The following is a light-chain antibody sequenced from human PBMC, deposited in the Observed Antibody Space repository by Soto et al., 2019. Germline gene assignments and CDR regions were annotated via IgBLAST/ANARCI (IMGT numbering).Light chain of an antibody. Sequence: EIVLTQSPGTLSLSPGDRATLSCRASQSVSSSHLACYQQKLGQAPRLLINGASSRATGIPDRFSGSGSATDFTLTISRLEPEDLAVYYCQKYGSSPPRTFGRGTKVEIK. V-gene: IGKV3-20*01. CDR1: QSVSSSH. J-gene: IGKJ1*01. CDR2: GAS. CDR3: QKYGSSPPRT.